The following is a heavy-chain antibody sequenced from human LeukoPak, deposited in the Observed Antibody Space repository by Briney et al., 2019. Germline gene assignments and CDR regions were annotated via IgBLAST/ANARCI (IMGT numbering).Heavy chain of an antibody. CDR1: GYTLTGYY. J-gene: IGHJ4*02. D-gene: IGHD6-13*01. Sequence: GASVKVSCKASGYTLTGYYMHWVRQAPGQGLEWMGWINPNSGGTNYAQKFQGRATMTRDTSISTAYMELSRLRSDDTAVYYCARSIAAAGTIYAGYWGQGTLVTVSS. CDR2: INPNSGGT. CDR3: ARSIAAAGTIYAGY. V-gene: IGHV1-2*02.